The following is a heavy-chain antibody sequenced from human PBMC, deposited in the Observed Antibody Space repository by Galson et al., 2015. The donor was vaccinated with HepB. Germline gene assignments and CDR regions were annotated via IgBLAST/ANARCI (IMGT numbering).Heavy chain of an antibody. V-gene: IGHV4-59*08. CDR2: IYYSGST. CDR1: GGSISSYY. D-gene: IGHD3-3*01. J-gene: IGHJ4*02. Sequence: SETLSLTCTVSGGSISSYYWSWIRQPPGKGLEWIGYIYYSGSTNYNPSLKSRVTISVDTSKNQFSLKLSSVTAADTAVYYCARLGPAYYDFWSGYTRYYFDYWGQGTLVTVSS. CDR3: ARLGPAYYDFWSGYTRYYFDY.